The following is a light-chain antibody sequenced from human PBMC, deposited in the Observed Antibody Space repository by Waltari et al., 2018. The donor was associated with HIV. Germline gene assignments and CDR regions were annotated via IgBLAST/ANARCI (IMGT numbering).Light chain of an antibody. V-gene: IGLV1-47*01. CDR1: SSNIENDN. CDR2: KDT. J-gene: IGLJ1*01. CDR3: VGWDSRLRGYV. Sequence: QSVLTQPPSASGAPGQRVTISCSGSSSNIENDNVYWYQQFPGAAPNLLIYKDTQRPSGVPDRFPGSKSGTSASLAIGGLRSDDEADYYCVGWDSRLRGYVFGAGTKVTVL.